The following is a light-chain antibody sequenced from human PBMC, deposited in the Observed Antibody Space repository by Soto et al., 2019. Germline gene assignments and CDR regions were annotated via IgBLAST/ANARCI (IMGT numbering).Light chain of an antibody. CDR2: DAF. V-gene: IGKV3-11*01. CDR1: QSIGNS. CDR3: RQRYNWPLT. Sequence: TVLTQSPATLSLSPGERATLSCKASQSIGNSLGWFQQKPGQDPRLLIDDAFNRATGIPARFTGSGSGSDFTLTISSLEPEDFGVYYCRQRYNWPLTFGGGTTVEIK. J-gene: IGKJ4*01.